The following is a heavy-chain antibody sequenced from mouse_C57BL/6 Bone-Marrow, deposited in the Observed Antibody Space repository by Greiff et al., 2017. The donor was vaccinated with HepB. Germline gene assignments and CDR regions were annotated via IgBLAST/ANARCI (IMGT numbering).Heavy chain of an antibody. Sequence: EVKLVESGEGLVKPGGSLKLSCAASGFTFSSYAMSWVRQTPEKRLEWVAYISSGGDYIYYADTVKGRFTISRDNARNTLYLQMSSLKSEDTAMYYCTREVYGRRYFDYWGQGTTLTVSS. V-gene: IGHV5-9-1*02. CDR3: TREVYGRRYFDY. CDR1: GFTFSSYA. J-gene: IGHJ2*01. CDR2: ISSGGDYI. D-gene: IGHD1-1*01.